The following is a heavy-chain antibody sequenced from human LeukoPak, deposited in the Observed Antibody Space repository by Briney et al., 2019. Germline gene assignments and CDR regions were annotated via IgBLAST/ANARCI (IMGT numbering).Heavy chain of an antibody. J-gene: IGHJ4*02. D-gene: IGHD3-22*01. V-gene: IGHV3-48*03. CDR2: ISSSGSTI. CDR3: ARDSAPLITMIVVVITPYFDY. Sequence: GGSLRLSCAASGFTFSSYEMNWVRQAPGKGLECVSYISSSGSTIYYADSVKGRFTISRDNAKNSLYLQMNSLRAEDTAVYYCARDSAPLITMIVVVITPYFDYWGQGTLVTVSS. CDR1: GFTFSSYE.